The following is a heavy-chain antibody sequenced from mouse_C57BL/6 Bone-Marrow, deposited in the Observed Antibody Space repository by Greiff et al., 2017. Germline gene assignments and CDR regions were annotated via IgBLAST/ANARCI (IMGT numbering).Heavy chain of an antibody. D-gene: IGHD2-5*01. CDR3: ARPYYSNYWYFDV. CDR1: GYTFTSYW. V-gene: IGHV1-55*01. Sequence: VQLQQPGAELVKPGASVKMSCKASGYTFTSYWITWVKQRPGQGLEWIGDIYPGSGSTNYNEKFKSKATLTVDASSSTAYMQLSSLTSEDSAVYYCARPYYSNYWYFDVWGTGTTVTVSS. CDR2: IYPGSGST. J-gene: IGHJ1*03.